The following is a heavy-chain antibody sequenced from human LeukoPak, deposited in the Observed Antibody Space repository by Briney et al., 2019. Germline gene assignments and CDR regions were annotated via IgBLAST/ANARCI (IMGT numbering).Heavy chain of an antibody. CDR3: ARDFWSAYHDY. CDR1: GFTFSNYW. D-gene: IGHD3-3*01. J-gene: IGHJ4*02. V-gene: IGHV3-7*01. Sequence: GGSLRLSCEGSGFTFSNYWMGWVRQAPGKGLQWVANIKTDGSEKYYVDSVKGRFTISRDNAKNSLYLQMNSLRAEDTAVYYCARDFWSAYHDYWGQGTLVTVSS. CDR2: IKTDGSEK.